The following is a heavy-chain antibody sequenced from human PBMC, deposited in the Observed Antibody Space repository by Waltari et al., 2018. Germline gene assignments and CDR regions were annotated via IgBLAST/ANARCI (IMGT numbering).Heavy chain of an antibody. J-gene: IGHJ5*02. CDR1: GITFSNYA. CDR2: IIADAINT. CDR3: APGEECITSCYPYSLGSDP. D-gene: IGHD2-2*01. V-gene: IGHV3-23*01. Sequence: EVQLLDSGGGLVQPGGSLRLACADSGITFSNYAMRWARQAPGKGLEWVSAIIADAINTYYAESVRGRFTISRDSSKNTVFLQMNSLRVEDTAVYYCAPGEECITSCYPYSLGSDPWGQGTLVTVSS.